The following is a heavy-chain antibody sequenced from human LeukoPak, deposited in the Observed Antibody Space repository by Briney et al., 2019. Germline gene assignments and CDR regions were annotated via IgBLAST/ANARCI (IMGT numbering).Heavy chain of an antibody. V-gene: IGHV3-7*04. CDR3: TRVGYIDEGIDY. J-gene: IGHJ4*02. CDR1: GFTSSDHY. Sequence: GGSLRLSCAASGFTSSDHYMDWVRQAPGKGLEWVANIKQDGSKKSYVDSVKGRFTISRDNAKNSLYLQMNSLRAEDTAIYYCTRVGYIDEGIDYWGQGTLVTVSS. D-gene: IGHD5-24*01. CDR2: IKQDGSKK.